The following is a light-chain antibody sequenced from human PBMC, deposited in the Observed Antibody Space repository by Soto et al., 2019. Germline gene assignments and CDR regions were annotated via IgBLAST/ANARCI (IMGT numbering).Light chain of an antibody. CDR2: GAS. J-gene: IGKJ1*01. Sequence: SPWERAPLSFRASENVRTFVDWYQQKPGQAPRLLIYGASNRATGIPARFSGSGSGTDFTLTISNLEPEDFAVYYCQQHSHWPPWTFGQGTKVDIK. CDR3: QQHSHWPPWT. V-gene: IGKV3-11*01. CDR1: ENVRTF.